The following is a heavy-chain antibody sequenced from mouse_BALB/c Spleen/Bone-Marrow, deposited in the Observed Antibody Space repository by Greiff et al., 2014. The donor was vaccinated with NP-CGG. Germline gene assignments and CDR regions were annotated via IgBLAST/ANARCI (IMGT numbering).Heavy chain of an antibody. V-gene: IGHV7-3*02. Sequence: EVKLMESGGGLVQPGGSLRLSCATSGFTFTNYYMNWVRQPPGKALEWLGFIRNKANGYTTEYSASVKGRFTISRDNSQSILYLQINTLRAEDSATYYCARDIGRLLFDFWGQGTTLTVSS. J-gene: IGHJ2*01. CDR2: IRNKANGYTT. D-gene: IGHD1-2*01. CDR1: GFTFTNYY. CDR3: ARDIGRLLFDF.